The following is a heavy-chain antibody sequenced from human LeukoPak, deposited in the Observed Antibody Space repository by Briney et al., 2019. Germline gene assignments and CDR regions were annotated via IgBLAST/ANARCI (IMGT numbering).Heavy chain of an antibody. V-gene: IGHV3-21*01. D-gene: IGHD2-15*01. CDR2: ISRTGTYI. J-gene: IGHJ4*02. Sequence: GGSLRLSCAASGFTFSSYNMKWVRQAPGEGLEWVSSISRTGTYIYYADSVKGRFTVSRDNAQNSLYLQMNSLRVEDTAVYYCARVMETDCTGGSCYSGLDYWGQGTLVTVSS. CDR1: GFTFSSYN. CDR3: ARVMETDCTGGSCYSGLDY.